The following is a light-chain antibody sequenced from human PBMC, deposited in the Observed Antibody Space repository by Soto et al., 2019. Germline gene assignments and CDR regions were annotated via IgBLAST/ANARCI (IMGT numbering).Light chain of an antibody. CDR1: SSDVGGYNY. CDR2: DVT. V-gene: IGLV2-14*03. J-gene: IGLJ2*01. Sequence: QSALTQPASVSGSPGQSITISCTGTSSDVGGYNYVSWYQHLPGRAPKLIIYDVTNRPSGISYRFSASKSGRTASLTISGLQAEDEADYYCSSYSSSTTHVVFGGGTQLTVL. CDR3: SSYSSSTTHVV.